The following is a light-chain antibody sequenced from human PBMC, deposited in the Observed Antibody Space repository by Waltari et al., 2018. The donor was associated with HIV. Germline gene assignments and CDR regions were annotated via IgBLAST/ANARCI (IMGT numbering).Light chain of an antibody. J-gene: IGLJ2*01. CDR2: QDR. CDR1: KLGDKY. CDR3: QAWDSSTVV. Sequence: SYDLTQPPSVSVSPGQTASITCSGDKLGDKYACWYQQKPGQSPVLVIYQDRKRPSGIPGRFSGSNSGNTATLTISGIQAMDEADYYCQAWDSSTVVFGGGTKLTVL. V-gene: IGLV3-1*01.